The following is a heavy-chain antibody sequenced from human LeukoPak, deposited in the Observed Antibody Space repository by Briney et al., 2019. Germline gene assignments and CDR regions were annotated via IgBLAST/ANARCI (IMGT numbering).Heavy chain of an antibody. Sequence: GGSLRLSCAASGFTFSSYSMNWVRQAPGKGLEWVSSISSGSKYIYNADSVKGRFTISRDNAKNSLYLQMNSLRAEDTAVYYCARAGIAAAVAWFDPWGQGTLVTVSS. D-gene: IGHD6-13*01. CDR1: GFTFSSYS. V-gene: IGHV3-21*04. CDR2: ISSGSKYI. CDR3: ARAGIAAAVAWFDP. J-gene: IGHJ5*02.